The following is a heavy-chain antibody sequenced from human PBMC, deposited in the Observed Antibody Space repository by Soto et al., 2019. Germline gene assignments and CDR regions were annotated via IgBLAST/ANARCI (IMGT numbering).Heavy chain of an antibody. CDR3: ARDGIAAARRPWFDH. J-gene: IGHJ5*02. CDR2: INSDGSCT. D-gene: IGHD6-13*01. CDR1: GFTFSSYW. V-gene: IGHV3-74*01. Sequence: EVQLVESGGGLVQPGGSLRLSCAASGFTFSSYWMHWVRQAPGKGLVWVSRINSDGSCTSYADYVKGRFTISRDNAKNTLYLQMNSLRAEDTAVYYCARDGIAAARRPWFDHWGQGTLVTVSS.